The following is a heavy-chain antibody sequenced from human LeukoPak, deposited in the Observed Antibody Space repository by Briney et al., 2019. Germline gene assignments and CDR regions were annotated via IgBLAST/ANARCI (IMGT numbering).Heavy chain of an antibody. CDR2: IHYSGGT. J-gene: IGHJ4*02. Sequence: SETLSLTCTVSGGSISSYYWSWIRQPPGKGLEWIGFIHYSGGTNHNPSLKSRVTISVDTSKNQFSLNLSSVTAADTAVYYCAQGYRYGRFDYWGQGTLVTVSS. CDR3: AQGYRYGRFDY. D-gene: IGHD5-18*01. CDR1: GGSISSYY. V-gene: IGHV4-59*03.